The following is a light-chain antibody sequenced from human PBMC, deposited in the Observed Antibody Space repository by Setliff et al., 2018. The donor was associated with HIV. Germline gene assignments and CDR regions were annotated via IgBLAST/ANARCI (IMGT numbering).Light chain of an antibody. J-gene: IGLJ1*01. CDR2: QAT. CDR3: CSNTGSNTFV. CDR1: SNDVGRYDL. Sequence: QSALTQPASVSGSPGQSITISCTGTSNDVGRYDLVSWYQQHPARAPKLIIYQATRRPSGVSNRFSGSKSGNVASLTISGLQAEDEADYYFCSNTGSNTFVFGTGTKV. V-gene: IGLV2-23*01.